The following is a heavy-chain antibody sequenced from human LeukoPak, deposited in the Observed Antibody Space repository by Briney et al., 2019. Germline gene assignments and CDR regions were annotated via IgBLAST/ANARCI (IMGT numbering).Heavy chain of an antibody. CDR3: ARIRQFAYYYDSSGLAGMDV. CDR1: GGSFSGYY. V-gene: IGHV4-34*01. Sequence: SETLSLTCAVYGGSFSGYYWSWIRQPPGKGLEWIGEINHGGSTNYNPSLKSRVTISVDTSKNQFSLKLSSVTAADTAVYYCARIRQFAYYYDSSGLAGMDVWGQGTTVTVSS. J-gene: IGHJ6*02. D-gene: IGHD3-22*01. CDR2: INHGGST.